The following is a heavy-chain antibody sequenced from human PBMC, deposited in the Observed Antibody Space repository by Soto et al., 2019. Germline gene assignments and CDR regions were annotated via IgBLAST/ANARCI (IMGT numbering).Heavy chain of an antibody. J-gene: IGHJ3*02. CDR2: IYYSGST. V-gene: IGHV4-39*01. Sequence: PSETLSLTCTVSGGSIGSSSYYWGWIRQPPGKGLEWIGSIYYSGSTYYNPSLKSRVTISVDNSKNTLYLQMNSLRAEDTAVYYCARAPTLSDAFDIWGQGTMVTVSS. CDR1: GGSIGSSSYY. CDR3: ARAPTLSDAFDI.